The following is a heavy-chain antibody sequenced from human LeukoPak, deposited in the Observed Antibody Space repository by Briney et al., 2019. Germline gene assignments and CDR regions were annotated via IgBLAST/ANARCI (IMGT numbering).Heavy chain of an antibody. J-gene: IGHJ6*02. V-gene: IGHV3-9*01. CDR1: GFTFDDYA. Sequence: GGSLRLSGAASGFTFDDYAMHWVRQAPGKGLEWVSGISWNSGSIGYADSVKGRFTISRDNAKNSLYLQMNSLRAEDTALYYCAKDMNYGGNSGYRLAPDGMDVWGQGTTVTVSS. CDR2: ISWNSGSI. CDR3: AKDMNYGGNSGYRLAPDGMDV. D-gene: IGHD4-23*01.